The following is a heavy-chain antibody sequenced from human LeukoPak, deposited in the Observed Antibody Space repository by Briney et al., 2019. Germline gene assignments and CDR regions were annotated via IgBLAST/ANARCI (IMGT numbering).Heavy chain of an antibody. CDR3: AKDLTYRISRLVEYCSSTSCYMEGAFDI. CDR2: INPNSGGT. Sequence: ASVKVSCKASGYTFTGYYMHWVRRAPGQGLEWMGWINPNSGGTNYAQKFQGRVTMTRDTSISTAYMELSRLRSDDTAVYYCAKDLTYRISRLVEYCSSTSCYMEGAFDIWGQGTMVTVSS. V-gene: IGHV1-2*02. D-gene: IGHD2-2*02. CDR1: GYTFTGYY. J-gene: IGHJ3*02.